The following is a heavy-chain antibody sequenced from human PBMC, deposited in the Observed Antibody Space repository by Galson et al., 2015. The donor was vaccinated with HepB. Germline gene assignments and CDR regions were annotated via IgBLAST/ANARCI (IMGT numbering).Heavy chain of an antibody. Sequence: TLSLTCTVSGGSISSGGYYWSWIRQHPGKGLEWIGYIYYSGSTYYNPSLKSRVTISVDTSKNQFSLKLSSVTAADTAVYYCARAYCSSTSCHPGPQAFDIWGQGTMVTVSS. D-gene: IGHD2-2*01. CDR1: GGSISSGGYY. J-gene: IGHJ3*02. V-gene: IGHV4-31*03. CDR3: ARAYCSSTSCHPGPQAFDI. CDR2: IYYSGST.